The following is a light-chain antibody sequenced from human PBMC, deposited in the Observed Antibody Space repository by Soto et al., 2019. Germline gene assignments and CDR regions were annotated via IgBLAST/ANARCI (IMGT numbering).Light chain of an antibody. J-gene: IGLJ1*01. CDR3: SSFTTNSTYV. CDR2: AVS. V-gene: IGLV2-14*01. Sequence: QSVLTQPASVSGSPGQSITISCTGTSSDVGANIFVSWYQQHPGKAPKLMIYAVSSRPSGVSQRFSGSKSGNTASLTISRLQAEDEADYYCSSFTTNSTYVFGTGTKLTVL. CDR1: SSDVGANIF.